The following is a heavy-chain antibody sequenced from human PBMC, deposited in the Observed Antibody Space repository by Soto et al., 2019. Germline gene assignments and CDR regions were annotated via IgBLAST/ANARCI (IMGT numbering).Heavy chain of an antibody. CDR3: AHSPFYDSSGYPDY. Sequence: SGPTLVNPTQALTLTCTFSGFSLSTSGMGVGWIRQPPGKALEWLALIYWNDDKRYSPSLKSRLTITKDTSKNQVVLTMTNMDPVDTATYYCAHSPFYDSSGYPDYWGQGTLVTVSS. D-gene: IGHD3-22*01. CDR1: GFSLSTSGMG. V-gene: IGHV2-5*01. J-gene: IGHJ4*02. CDR2: IYWNDDK.